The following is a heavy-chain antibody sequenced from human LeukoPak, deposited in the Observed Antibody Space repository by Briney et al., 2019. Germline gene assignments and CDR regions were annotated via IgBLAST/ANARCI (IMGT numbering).Heavy chain of an antibody. J-gene: IGHJ4*02. CDR2: ISWNSGSI. CDR1: GFTFDDYA. CDR3: ARVAAAGNYFDY. D-gene: IGHD6-13*01. Sequence: PGGSLRLSCAASGFTFDDYAMHWVRQAPGKGLEWVSGISWNSGSIGYADSVKGRFTISRDNAKNFLYLQMSSLRAEDTALYYCARVAAAGNYFDYWGQGTLVTVSS. V-gene: IGHV3-9*01.